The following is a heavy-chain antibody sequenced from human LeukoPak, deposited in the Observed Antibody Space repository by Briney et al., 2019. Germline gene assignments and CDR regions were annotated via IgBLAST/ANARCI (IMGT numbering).Heavy chain of an antibody. V-gene: IGHV3-23*01. CDR2: ISGSGGST. J-gene: IGHJ4*02. CDR3: AKRGGSYYDFDY. Sequence: PGGSLRLSCAASGFTFSSYGMSWVRQAPGKGLEWVSAISGSGGSTYYADSVKGRFTISRDNSKNTLYLQINSLRAEDTAVYYCAKRGGSYYDFDYWGQGTLVTVSS. D-gene: IGHD1-26*01. CDR1: GFTFSSYG.